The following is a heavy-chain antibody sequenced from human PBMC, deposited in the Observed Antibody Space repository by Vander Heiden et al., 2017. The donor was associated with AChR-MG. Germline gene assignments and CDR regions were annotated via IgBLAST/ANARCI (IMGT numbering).Heavy chain of an antibody. J-gene: IGHJ4*02. D-gene: IGHD3-3*01. Sequence: EVQLLESGGGLVQPGGSLRLSCEASGTTFNTNAMSWVGQGQGRGLDWVAPISVRGGSTYYADSVKGRFTISRDNSKNTLYLQMNSLRAEDTAVYYCAKRGHNDFWGSTVDYWGQGTLVTVSS. CDR3: AKRGHNDFWGSTVDY. CDR2: ISVRGGST. V-gene: IGHV3-23*01. CDR1: GTTFNTNA.